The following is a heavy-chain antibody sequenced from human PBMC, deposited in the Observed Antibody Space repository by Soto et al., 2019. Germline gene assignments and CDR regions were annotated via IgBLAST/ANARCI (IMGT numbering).Heavy chain of an antibody. CDR2: ISAYNGNT. Sequence: ASVKVSCKASGYTFTSYGISWVRQAPGQGLEWMGWISAYNGNTNYAQKLQGRVTMTTDTSTSTAYMELRSLRSDDTAVYYCAREGYCSGGSCYPADAFDISGQGTMVTVSS. D-gene: IGHD2-15*01. V-gene: IGHV1-18*04. CDR3: AREGYCSGGSCYPADAFDI. CDR1: GYTFTSYG. J-gene: IGHJ3*02.